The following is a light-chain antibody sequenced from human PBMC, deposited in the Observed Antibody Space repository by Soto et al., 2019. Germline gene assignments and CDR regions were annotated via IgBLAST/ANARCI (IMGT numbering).Light chain of an antibody. CDR1: SSDVGGYNY. CDR3: SSYTTSNTRQIV. CDR2: DVS. J-gene: IGLJ1*01. Sequence: QSVVTQPASVSGSPGQSITISCTGTSSDVGGYNYVSWYQHHPGKAPKLMIYDVSNRPSGVSNRFSGSKSGNTASLTISGLQPEDESDYYCSSYTTSNTRQIVFGTGTEVTVL. V-gene: IGLV2-14*03.